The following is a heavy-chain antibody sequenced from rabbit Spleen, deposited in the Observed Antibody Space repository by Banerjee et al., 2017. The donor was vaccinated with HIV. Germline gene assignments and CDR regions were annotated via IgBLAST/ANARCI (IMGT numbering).Heavy chain of an antibody. V-gene: IGHV1S47*01. CDR2: IDPVFGST. J-gene: IGHJ6*01. CDR1: GFDFSNYG. Sequence: EESGGDLVKPGASLTLTCKASGFDFSNYGVSWVRQAPGKGLEWIGYIDPVFGSTYYASWVNGRFTMSSHNAQNTVSLQMNSLIGADTATYFCARDLTDVIGWNFGWWGPGTLVTVS. CDR3: ARDLTDVIGWNFGW. D-gene: IGHD4-1*01.